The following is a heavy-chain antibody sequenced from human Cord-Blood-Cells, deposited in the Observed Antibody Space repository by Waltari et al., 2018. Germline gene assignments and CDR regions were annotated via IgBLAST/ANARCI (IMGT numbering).Heavy chain of an antibody. J-gene: IGHJ3*02. D-gene: IGHD3-10*01. Sequence: EVQLVESGGGLVQPGGSLRLSCAASGFTFSSYEMNWVRQAPGKGLEWVSYISSSGSTIYYADSVKGRFTISRDNAKNSLYLQMNSLRAEDTAVYYCARDGSVVGAAFDIWGQGTMVTVSS. V-gene: IGHV3-48*03. CDR1: GFTFSSYE. CDR2: ISSSGSTI. CDR3: ARDGSVVGAAFDI.